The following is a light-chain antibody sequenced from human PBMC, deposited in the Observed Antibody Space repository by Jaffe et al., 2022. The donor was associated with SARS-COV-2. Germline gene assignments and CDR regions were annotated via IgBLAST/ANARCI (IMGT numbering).Light chain of an antibody. CDR3: QAWDSSTVE. J-gene: IGLJ3*02. V-gene: IGLV3-1*01. CDR2: QDT. CDR1: KLGDMY. Sequence: SYELTQPVSVSVSPGQTASITCSGDKLGDMYISWYQQTPGQSPVLVIHQDTMRPSGIPERFSGSNSGNTATLTISGTQPFDEAVYYCQAWDSSTVEFGGGTKLTVL.